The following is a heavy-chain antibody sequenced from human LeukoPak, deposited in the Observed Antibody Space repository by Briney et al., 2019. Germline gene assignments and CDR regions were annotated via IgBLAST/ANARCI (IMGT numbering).Heavy chain of an antibody. CDR3: ARYHCSGGTCYHFDY. V-gene: IGHV4-59*08. Sequence: SETLSLTCTVSGGSISSQYWSWIRQPPGKGLEWIGYIYSSGSTNYNPSLKSRVTISVDTSKNQFSLKLSSVTAADTAVYYRARYHCSGGTCYHFDYWGQGTLVTVSS. D-gene: IGHD2-15*01. CDR2: IYSSGST. CDR1: GGSISSQY. J-gene: IGHJ4*02.